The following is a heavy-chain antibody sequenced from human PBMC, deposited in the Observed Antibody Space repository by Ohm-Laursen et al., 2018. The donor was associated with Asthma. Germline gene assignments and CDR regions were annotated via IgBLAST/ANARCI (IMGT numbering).Heavy chain of an antibody. Sequence: RSLRLSCAASGFTFRSYGMHWVRQAPGKGLEWVAVISYDGSNKYYADSVKGRFTISRDNPKNTLYLQMNSLRAEDTAVYYCAKELGRYDILTGGAFDIWGQGTMVTVSS. D-gene: IGHD3-9*01. CDR3: AKELGRYDILTGGAFDI. V-gene: IGHV3-30*18. CDR2: ISYDGSNK. CDR1: GFTFRSYG. J-gene: IGHJ3*02.